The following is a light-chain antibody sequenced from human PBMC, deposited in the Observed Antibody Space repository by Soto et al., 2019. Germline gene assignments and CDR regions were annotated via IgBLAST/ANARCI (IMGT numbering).Light chain of an antibody. Sequence: QSVLTQPPSASGTPGQRVTISCSGSSSNIGSYTVNWYQQLPGTAPKLLIYNNNQRPSGILDRFSGSKSGTSASLAISGLQSEDEADYYCAAWDDGLNGYVVFGGGTKLTVL. V-gene: IGLV1-44*01. CDR1: SSNIGSYT. J-gene: IGLJ2*01. CDR2: NNN. CDR3: AAWDDGLNGYVV.